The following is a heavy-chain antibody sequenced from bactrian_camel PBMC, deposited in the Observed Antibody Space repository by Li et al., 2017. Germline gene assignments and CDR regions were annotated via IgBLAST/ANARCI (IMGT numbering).Heavy chain of an antibody. CDR1: GSPQVREC. Sequence: HVQLVESGGGSVQAGGSLKLSCGISGSPQVRECMGWFRQAPGKERRGIASIATDGTRTYLASVKGRFTISRDNANDTTFLQMNSLMPEDSAMYYCAAKSPGGGWYSPGSYNYWGQGTQVTVS. CDR2: IATDGTR. J-gene: IGHJ4*01. CDR3: AAKSPGGGWYSPGSYNY. V-gene: IGHV3S53*01. D-gene: IGHD2*01.